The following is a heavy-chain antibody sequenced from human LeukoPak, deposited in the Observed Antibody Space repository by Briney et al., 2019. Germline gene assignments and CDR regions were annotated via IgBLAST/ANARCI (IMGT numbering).Heavy chain of an antibody. J-gene: IGHJ3*02. CDR1: GYTFTSYD. Sequence: WASVKVSCKASGYTFTSYDINRVRQATGQGLEWMGWMNPNSGNTGYAQKFQGRVTITRNTSISTAYMELSSLRSEDTAVYYCARELVLRYFDWSLDAFDIWGQGTMVTVSS. CDR2: MNPNSGNT. V-gene: IGHV1-8*03. CDR3: ARELVLRYFDWSLDAFDI. D-gene: IGHD3-9*01.